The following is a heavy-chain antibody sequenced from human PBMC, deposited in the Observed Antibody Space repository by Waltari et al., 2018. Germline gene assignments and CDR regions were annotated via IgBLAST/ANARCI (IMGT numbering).Heavy chain of an antibody. CDR2: INPNSGGT. V-gene: IGHV1-2*02. D-gene: IGHD4-17*01. Sequence: QVHLVQSGAEVKKPGASVTVPCKASGYTFTGYYMHWVRQAPGQGLEWMGWINPNSGGTNDAQKFQGRVTMTRDTSISTAYMELSRLRSDDTAVYYCATGPDYGDYNLDYWGQGTLVTVSS. J-gene: IGHJ4*02. CDR1: GYTFTGYY. CDR3: ATGPDYGDYNLDY.